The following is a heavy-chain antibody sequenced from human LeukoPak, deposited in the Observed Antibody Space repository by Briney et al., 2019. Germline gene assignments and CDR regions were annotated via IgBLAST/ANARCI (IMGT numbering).Heavy chain of an antibody. CDR2: IHYSGST. V-gene: IGHV4-59*08. CDR3: ARQGPGGRAFDI. Sequence: SETLSLTCTVSGDSISSYYWSWIRQPPGRGLGWIGYIHYSGSTSYNPSLKSRVTISVDTSKNQFSLKMTSVTAADTAVYYCARQGPGGRAFDIWGQGTTVTVSS. D-gene: IGHD2-8*02. CDR1: GDSISSYY. J-gene: IGHJ3*02.